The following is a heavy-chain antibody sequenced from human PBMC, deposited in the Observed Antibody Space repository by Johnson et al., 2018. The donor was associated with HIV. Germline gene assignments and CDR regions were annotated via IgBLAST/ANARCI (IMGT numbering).Heavy chain of an antibody. J-gene: IGHJ3*01. Sequence: VQLVESGGGVVQPGRSLRLSCAASGFTFSSYGMHWVRQAPGTGLEWVAAISYDGNNKNFADSVKGRFTISRDNSKKTLYLQIDTLRPEDSAVYYCAKGEAQEGWIQLQSYAFDFWGQGTMVTVSS. CDR1: GFTFSSYG. V-gene: IGHV3-30*18. CDR2: ISYDGNNK. CDR3: AKGEAQEGWIQLQSYAFDF. D-gene: IGHD5-18*01.